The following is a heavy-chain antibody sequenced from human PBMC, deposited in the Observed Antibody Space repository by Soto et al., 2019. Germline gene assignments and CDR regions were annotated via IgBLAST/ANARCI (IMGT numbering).Heavy chain of an antibody. Sequence: GGSLRLSCAASGFTFSDFAMAWVRQAPGKGLEWVSSASASGSGTYYADSVKGRFTISRDNSKNTLFLHMTNLRAGDTALYFCAKGRPGVAAAPDYWGQGTLVTVSS. CDR2: ASASGSGT. D-gene: IGHD2-21*01. J-gene: IGHJ4*02. V-gene: IGHV3-23*01. CDR3: AKGRPGVAAAPDY. CDR1: GFTFSDFA.